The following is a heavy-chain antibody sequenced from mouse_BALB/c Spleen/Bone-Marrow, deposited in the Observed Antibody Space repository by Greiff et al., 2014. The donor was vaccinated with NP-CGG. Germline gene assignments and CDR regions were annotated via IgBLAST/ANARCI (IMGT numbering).Heavy chain of an antibody. D-gene: IGHD1-1*01. J-gene: IGHJ3*01. Sequence: EVQLQQSGAELVKPGASVKLSCTASGFNIKDTYMHWVKQRPEQGLEWIGRIDPASGNTKFDPKFQGKATIASDTSSNTAYLQLRSLTSEDTAVYYCAAYYYVSSYGFAYWGQGTLVTVSA. CDR2: IDPASGNT. CDR3: AAYYYVSSYGFAY. CDR1: GFNIKDTY. V-gene: IGHV14-3*02.